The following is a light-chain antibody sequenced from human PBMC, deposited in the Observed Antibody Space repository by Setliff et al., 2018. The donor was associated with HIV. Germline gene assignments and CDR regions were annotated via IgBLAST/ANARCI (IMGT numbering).Light chain of an antibody. CDR3: CSYAYHSYV. Sequence: QSALTQPRSVSGSPGQSVTISCTGTSSDVGRYNYVSWYQHHPGKAPKLIIYDVTKRPSGVPDRFPGSKSGNTASLTISGLQAEDEADYYCCSYAYHSYVFGTGTKVTVL. V-gene: IGLV2-11*01. CDR2: DVT. CDR1: SSDVGRYNY. J-gene: IGLJ1*01.